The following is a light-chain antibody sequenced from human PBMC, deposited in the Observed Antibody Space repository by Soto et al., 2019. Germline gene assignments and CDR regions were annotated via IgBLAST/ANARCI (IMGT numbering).Light chain of an antibody. CDR1: QSAISN. CDR2: DAS. CDR3: HQYYKWPLT. V-gene: IGKV3-15*01. J-gene: IGKJ4*01. Sequence: EIVMTQSPATLSVSPGERVTLSCRASQSAISNLAWYQQKPGQTPRLLIYDASTRATDIPARFSGSGSGTDFTLTISSLLSEDFAVYYCHQYYKWPLTFGGGTMVDIK.